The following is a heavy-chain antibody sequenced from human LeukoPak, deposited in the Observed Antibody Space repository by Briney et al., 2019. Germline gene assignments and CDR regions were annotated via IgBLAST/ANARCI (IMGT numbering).Heavy chain of an antibody. CDR1: GFTFSSYG. CDR2: ISGSGGST. D-gene: IGHD5-18*01. CDR3: AKHLQLGFDY. V-gene: IGHV3-23*01. J-gene: IGHJ4*02. Sequence: GGTLRLSCAASGFTFSSYGMSWVRQAPGKGLEWVSAISGSGGSTYYADSVKGRFTISRDNSKNTLYLQMNSLRAEDTAVYYCAKHLQLGFDYWGQGTLVTVSS.